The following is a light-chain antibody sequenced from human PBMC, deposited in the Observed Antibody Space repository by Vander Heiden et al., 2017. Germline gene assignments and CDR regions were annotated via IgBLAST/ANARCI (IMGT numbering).Light chain of an antibody. V-gene: IGKV1-5*03. J-gene: IGKJ1*01. CDR1: QSFSSW. CDR3: RQDMEDSLT. CDR2: KAS. Sequence: DIQMTQSPSPLSASVGTRVPLTPRASQSFSSWWAWYLQKPGKAPKLLIYKASSLESGVPARFRGRGSGTEFTLTISSVQADDIGIYYCRQDMEDSLTFGQGTKVEIK.